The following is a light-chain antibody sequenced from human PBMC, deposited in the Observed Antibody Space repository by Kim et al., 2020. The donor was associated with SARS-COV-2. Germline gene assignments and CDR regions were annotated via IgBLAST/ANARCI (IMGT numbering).Light chain of an antibody. V-gene: IGKV3-20*01. CDR1: QSVSSNY. CDR3: QQYVNSPYT. J-gene: IGKJ2*01. CDR2: GAS. Sequence: LSPRERATLPCRASQSVSSNYLAWYQQKLGQAPRLLIYGASSRATGIPDRFSGSGSGTDFTLTISRLEPEDFAVYYCQQYVNSPYTFGQGTKLEI.